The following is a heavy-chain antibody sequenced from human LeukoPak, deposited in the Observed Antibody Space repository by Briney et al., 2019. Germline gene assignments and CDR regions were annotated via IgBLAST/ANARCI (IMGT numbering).Heavy chain of an antibody. CDR2: IYYSGST. CDR1: VGSVSSYY. Sequence: SETLSLTCTVSVGSVSSYYWSWIRQPPGKGLEWIGYIYYSGSTNYNPSLKSRVTISVDTSKNQFSLKLSSVTAADTAVYYCARLVATAFDYWGQGTLVTVSS. D-gene: IGHD5-12*01. CDR3: ARLVATAFDY. J-gene: IGHJ4*02. V-gene: IGHV4-59*02.